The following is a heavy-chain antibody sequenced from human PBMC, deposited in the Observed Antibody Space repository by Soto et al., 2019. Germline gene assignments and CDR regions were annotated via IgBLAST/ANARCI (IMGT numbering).Heavy chain of an antibody. Sequence: QVHLVPSGAELKKPGSSVKLSCKTSGGTLTKHAIIWVRQAPGQRLLWMGGIIPTFGTVNYSLKFQVRLTITADEKTGTASMELTYLRPVDTAVYYCAAIRGEYRLGGAIDIWGQGTVVTVS. J-gene: IGHJ3*02. D-gene: IGHD3-16*01. V-gene: IGHV1-69*12. CDR3: AAIRGEYRLGGAIDI. CDR2: IIPTFGTV. CDR1: GGTLTKHA.